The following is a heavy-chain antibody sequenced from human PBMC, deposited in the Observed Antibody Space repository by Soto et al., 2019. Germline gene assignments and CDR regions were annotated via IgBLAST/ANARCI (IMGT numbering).Heavy chain of an antibody. CDR1: CGSISSYY. CDR3: ASFARPWLGYSYGFDY. Sequence: TSETLSLTCTVSCGSISSYYWSWIRQPPGKGLEWIGYIYYSGSTNYNPSLKSRVTISVDTSKNQFSLKLSSVTAADTAVYYCASFARPWLGYSYGFDYWGQGTLVTVSS. CDR2: IYYSGST. V-gene: IGHV4-59*01. D-gene: IGHD5-18*01. J-gene: IGHJ4*02.